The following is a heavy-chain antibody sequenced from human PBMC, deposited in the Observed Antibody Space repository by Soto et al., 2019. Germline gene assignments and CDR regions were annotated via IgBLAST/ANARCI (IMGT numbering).Heavy chain of an antibody. J-gene: IGHJ4*02. CDR1: GFTFDDYT. V-gene: IGHV3-43*01. CDR2: ISWNGGST. Sequence: EVQLVESGGVVVQPGGSLRLSCAASGFTFDDYTMHWVRQAPGKGLEWVSLISWNGGSTYYADSVKGRFTISRDNSKNSLYLQMNSLRTEDTALYYCAKDIMATGFDYWGQGTLVTVSS. D-gene: IGHD5-12*01. CDR3: AKDIMATGFDY.